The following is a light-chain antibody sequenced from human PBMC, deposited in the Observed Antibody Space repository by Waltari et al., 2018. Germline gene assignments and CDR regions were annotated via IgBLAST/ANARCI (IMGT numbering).Light chain of an antibody. CDR2: SVS. J-gene: IGKJ4*01. CDR1: QSPLHSNGNIY. V-gene: IGKV2-28*01. CDR3: MNAVQTLT. Sequence: DIVMIQSPVSLPVSPGEPASISCRSSQSPLHSNGNIYLDWYVQKPGQSPQLLIYSVSNRASGVPDRFSGSGSGTDFTLKISRVEAEDVGVYYCMNAVQTLTFGGGTKVGIK.